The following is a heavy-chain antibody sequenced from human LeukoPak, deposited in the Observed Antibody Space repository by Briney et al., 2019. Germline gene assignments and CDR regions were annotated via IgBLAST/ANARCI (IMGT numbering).Heavy chain of an antibody. CDR1: GFTFSSYA. J-gene: IGHJ4*02. CDR3: AKPRGYSDCFDY. CDR2: ISGSGGST. Sequence: GGSLRLSCAASGFTFSSYAMSWVRQAPGKGLEWVSAISGSGGSTCYADSVKGRFTISRDNSKNTLYLQMNSLRAEDTAVYYCAKPRGYSDCFDYWGQGTLVTVSS. D-gene: IGHD2-21*01. V-gene: IGHV3-23*01.